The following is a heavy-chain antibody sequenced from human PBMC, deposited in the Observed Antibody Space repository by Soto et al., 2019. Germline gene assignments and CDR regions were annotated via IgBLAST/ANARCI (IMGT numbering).Heavy chain of an antibody. CDR2: IKQDEGEK. V-gene: IGHV3-7*03. CDR1: GFTFPDYW. CDR3: ARVGITVSSDYYYAMDV. J-gene: IGHJ6*02. Sequence: EVQLVESGGGMVQPGGSLRLSCAASGFTFPDYWMSWVRQAPGKGLEWVANIKQDEGEKFYVDSVKGRFIISRDNARNLLYLQMNSLRLEDTALYYCARVGITVSSDYYYAMDVWGQGTTVTVSS. D-gene: IGHD3-10*01.